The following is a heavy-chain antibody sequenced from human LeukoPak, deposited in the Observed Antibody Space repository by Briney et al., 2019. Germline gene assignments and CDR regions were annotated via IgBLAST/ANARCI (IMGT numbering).Heavy chain of an antibody. CDR1: GGAIISDNFY. Sequence: SETLSLTCTVFGGAIISDNFYWGWVRQPPGKGLEWVGSINYSGTTYYNPSLRSRVSISVDTSRTQFFLTLNSVTAADTAVYYCGRLFDSWGQGILVTVSS. CDR3: GRLFDS. J-gene: IGHJ4*02. CDR2: INYSGTT. V-gene: IGHV4-39*01.